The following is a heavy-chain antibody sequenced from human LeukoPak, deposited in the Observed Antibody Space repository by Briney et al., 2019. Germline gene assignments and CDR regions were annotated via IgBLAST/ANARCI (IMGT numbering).Heavy chain of an antibody. V-gene: IGHV3-7*01. CDR2: INQDGGDK. J-gene: IGHJ4*02. D-gene: IGHD6-13*01. Sequence: PGGSLRLSCAASGFTFSSYEMNRVSQAPGNRLEQEANINQDGGDKRYVDSVKGRFTISRDNAKNSLYLQMNSLRAEDTAVYYCAKGSILAAGILDYWGQGTPVTVSS. CDR1: GFTFSSYE. CDR3: AKGSILAAGILDY.